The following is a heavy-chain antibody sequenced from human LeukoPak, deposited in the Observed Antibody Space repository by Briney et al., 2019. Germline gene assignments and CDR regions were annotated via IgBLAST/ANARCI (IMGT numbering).Heavy chain of an antibody. CDR2: IYYSGST. CDR3: ARGSSPYYYYYYMDV. J-gene: IGHJ6*03. CDR1: GGSISSYY. V-gene: IGHV4-59*01. Sequence: PSETLSLTCTVSGGSISSYYWSWIPQPPGKGLEWIGYIYYSGSTNYNPSLKSRVTISVDTSKNQFSLKLSSVTAADTAVYYCARGSSPYYYYYYMDVWGNGTTVTVPS.